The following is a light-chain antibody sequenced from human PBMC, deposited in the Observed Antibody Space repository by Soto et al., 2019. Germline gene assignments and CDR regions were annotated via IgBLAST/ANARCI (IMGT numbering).Light chain of an antibody. V-gene: IGKV1-33*01. CDR2: DAS. CDR3: QQYDNLPLT. J-gene: IGKJ4*02. CDR1: HDIRNY. Sequence: DIQITQSPSSLCASVVDRVTLTCHASHDIRNYLNCYQQKPGQAPRLLIHDASRLQTGVPSRFSGSGSGTDFILTITSLQPDDIATYHCQQYDNLPLTFGGGTKVDI.